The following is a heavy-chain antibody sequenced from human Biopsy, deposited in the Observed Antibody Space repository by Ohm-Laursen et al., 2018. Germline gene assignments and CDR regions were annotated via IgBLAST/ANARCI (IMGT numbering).Heavy chain of an antibody. Sequence: SLSLSCTASGFIDSSNYMAWVRQAPGKGLEWVSVFYSGSGAFYADSVRGRFAISRDDSKNTLDLQLNSLRAEDTAVYYCAKDDGGRYRGYWGQGTLVTVSS. V-gene: IGHV3-66*01. CDR1: GFIDSSNY. D-gene: IGHD3-16*02. CDR3: AKDDGGRYRGY. J-gene: IGHJ4*02. CDR2: FYSGSGA.